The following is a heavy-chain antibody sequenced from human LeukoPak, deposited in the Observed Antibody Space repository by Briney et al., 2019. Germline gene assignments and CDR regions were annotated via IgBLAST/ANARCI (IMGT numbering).Heavy chain of an antibody. Sequence: SVKVSCKASGDSFDIYVINWVRQAPGQGLEWMGRIIPIFNTANYAQKFQGRVTITADKSTTTAYMELTNLRSDDTAVYFCARNCGGGANCYNLFGMDVWGQGTTVTLSS. CDR3: ARNCGGGANCYNLFGMDV. D-gene: IGHD2-21*01. CDR2: IIPIFNTA. V-gene: IGHV1-69*06. CDR1: GDSFDIYV. J-gene: IGHJ6*02.